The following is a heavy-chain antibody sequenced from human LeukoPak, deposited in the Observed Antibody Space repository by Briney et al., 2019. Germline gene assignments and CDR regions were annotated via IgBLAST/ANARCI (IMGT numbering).Heavy chain of an antibody. CDR1: GYTFTGYY. D-gene: IGHD6-13*01. V-gene: IGHV1-2*02. Sequence: ASVKVSCKASGYTFTGYYMRWVRQAPGQGLEWMGWINPNSGGTNYAQKFQGRVTMTRDTSISTAYMELSRLRSDDTAVYYCARELWQGIAAAGIFLAWGQGTLVTVSS. CDR2: INPNSGGT. CDR3: ARELWQGIAAAGIFLA. J-gene: IGHJ4*02.